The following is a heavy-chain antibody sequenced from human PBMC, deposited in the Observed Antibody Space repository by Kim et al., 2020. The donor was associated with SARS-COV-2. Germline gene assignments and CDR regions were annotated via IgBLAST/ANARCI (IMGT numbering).Heavy chain of an antibody. CDR2: IRSKANNYAK. CDR3: ARSPPYYDTYWDGFDI. J-gene: IGHJ3*02. V-gene: IGHV3-73*01. D-gene: IGHD3-16*01. CDR1: GFSFSDSS. Sequence: GGSLRLSCAASGFSFSDSSVHWVRQASGRGLEWVGRIRSKANNYAKEYAVSVRGRFTMSRDESKNTAYLQMNSLKTEDTALYYCARSPPYYDTYWDGFDIWGRGTMVTVSS.